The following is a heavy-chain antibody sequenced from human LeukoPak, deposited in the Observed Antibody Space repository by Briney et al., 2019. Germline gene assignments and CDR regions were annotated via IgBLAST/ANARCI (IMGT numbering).Heavy chain of an antibody. CDR3: TTWIVGATTDLNY. V-gene: IGHV3-15*01. D-gene: IGHD1-26*01. Sequence: GGSLRLSCAASGFTFSNAWMSWVRQAPGKGLEWVGRIKSKTDGGTTDYAAPVKGRFTISRDDSKNTLYLQMNSLKTEDTAVYYCTTWIVGATTDLNYWGQGTLVTVSS. CDR1: GFTFSNAW. J-gene: IGHJ4*02. CDR2: IKSKTDGGTT.